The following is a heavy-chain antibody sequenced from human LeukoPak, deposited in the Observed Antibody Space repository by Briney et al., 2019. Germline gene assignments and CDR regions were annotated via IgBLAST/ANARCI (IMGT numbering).Heavy chain of an antibody. CDR3: ASRYCSSTSCYWPLVIDY. CDR1: GFTFSSYA. Sequence: GGSLRLSCAASGFTFSSYAMHWVRQAPGKGLEYVSAISSNGGSTYYANSVKGRFTISRDNSKNTLYLQMGSLRAEDMAVYYCASRYCSSTSCYWPLVIDYWGQGTLVTVSS. J-gene: IGHJ4*02. V-gene: IGHV3-64*01. CDR2: ISSNGGST. D-gene: IGHD2-2*01.